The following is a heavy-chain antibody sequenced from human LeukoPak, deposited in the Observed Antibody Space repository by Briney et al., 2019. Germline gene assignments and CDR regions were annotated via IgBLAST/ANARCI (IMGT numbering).Heavy chain of an antibody. D-gene: IGHD3-22*01. Sequence: GRSLRLSCAASGFTFDDYAMPWVRQAPGKGLEWVSGISWNSGSIGYADSVKGRFTISRDNAKNSLYLQMNSLRAEDTALYYCAKGTGYYYDSSGYVDYWGQGTLVTVSS. V-gene: IGHV3-9*01. CDR3: AKGTGYYYDSSGYVDY. CDR1: GFTFDDYA. CDR2: ISWNSGSI. J-gene: IGHJ4*02.